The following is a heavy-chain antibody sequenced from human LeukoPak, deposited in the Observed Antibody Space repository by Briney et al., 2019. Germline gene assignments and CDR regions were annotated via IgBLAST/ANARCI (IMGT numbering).Heavy chain of an antibody. CDR3: ARSRTGSYGAFDI. Sequence: QPGGSLRLSCAASGFTFSSYSINWVRQAPGRGLEWVSYISGSSSAIYYADSVKGRFTISRDNAKNSLYLQMNSLRAEDTAVYYCARSRTGSYGAFDIWGQGTMVTVSS. V-gene: IGHV3-48*04. D-gene: IGHD1-26*01. CDR2: ISGSSSAI. J-gene: IGHJ3*02. CDR1: GFTFSSYS.